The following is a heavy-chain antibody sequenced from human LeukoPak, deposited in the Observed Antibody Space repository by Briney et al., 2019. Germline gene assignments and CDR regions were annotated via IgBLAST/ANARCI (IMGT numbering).Heavy chain of an antibody. CDR2: MNPNSGNT. Sequence: ASVKVSCKASGYTYTSYDINWVRQATGQALEWMGWMNPNSGNTGYAQKFQGRVTMTRNTSISTAYMELSSLSSEDTSVYYCARGGGITGTTYWGQGTLVTVSS. D-gene: IGHD1-7*01. CDR3: ARGGGITGTTY. J-gene: IGHJ4*02. V-gene: IGHV1-8*01. CDR1: GYTYTSYD.